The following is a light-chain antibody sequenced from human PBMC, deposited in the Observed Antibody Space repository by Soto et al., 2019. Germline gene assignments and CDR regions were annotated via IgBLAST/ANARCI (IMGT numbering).Light chain of an antibody. J-gene: IGKJ5*01. Sequence: EIVMTQSPATLSVSPGESATLSCRASQSISSSKLAWYQQNPGQAPRLLMYGASNRATGIPARFSGSGSGTEFTLTISSLEPEDFAVYYCQQYDGSPITFGQGTRLEI. V-gene: IGKV3-20*01. CDR2: GAS. CDR1: QSISSSK. CDR3: QQYDGSPIT.